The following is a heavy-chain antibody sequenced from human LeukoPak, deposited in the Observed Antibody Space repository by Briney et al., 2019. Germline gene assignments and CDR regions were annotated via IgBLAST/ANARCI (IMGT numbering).Heavy chain of an antibody. Sequence: GGSLRLSCEASGFTFSSYWMSWVRQAPGKGLEWVANIKQDGSEKYYVDSVKGRFTISRDNARNSLYLQMNSLRAEDTAVYYCAREYGMDVWGQGTTVTVSS. CDR3: AREYGMDV. CDR1: GFTFSSYW. J-gene: IGHJ6*02. CDR2: IKQDGSEK. V-gene: IGHV3-7*03.